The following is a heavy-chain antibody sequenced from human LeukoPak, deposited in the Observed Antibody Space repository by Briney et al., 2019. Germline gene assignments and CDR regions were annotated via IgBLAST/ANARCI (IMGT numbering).Heavy chain of an antibody. CDR1: GGSFSGYY. CDR3: ARHGADYDFWSGYYDYGMDV. CDR2: IYYSGST. Sequence: PSETLSLTCAVYGGSFSGYYWSWIRQPPGKGLEWIGYIYYSGSTNYNPSLKSRVTISVDTSKNQFSLKLSSVTAADTAVYYCARHGADYDFWSGYYDYGMDVWGQGTTVTVSS. V-gene: IGHV4-59*08. D-gene: IGHD3-3*01. J-gene: IGHJ6*02.